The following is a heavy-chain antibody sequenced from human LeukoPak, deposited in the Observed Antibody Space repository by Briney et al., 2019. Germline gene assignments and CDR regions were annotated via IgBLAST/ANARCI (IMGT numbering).Heavy chain of an antibody. D-gene: IGHD6-13*01. CDR1: GFTFSSYS. CDR3: ARDPAQSGIAAAGPD. J-gene: IGHJ4*02. CDR2: ISSSSSYI. V-gene: IGHV3-21*01. Sequence: NPGGSLRLSCAASGFTFSSYSMNWVRQAPGKGLEWVSSISSSSSYIYYADSVKGRFTISRDNAKNSLYLQMNSLRAEDTAVYYCARDPAQSGIAAAGPDGGQGTLVTVSS.